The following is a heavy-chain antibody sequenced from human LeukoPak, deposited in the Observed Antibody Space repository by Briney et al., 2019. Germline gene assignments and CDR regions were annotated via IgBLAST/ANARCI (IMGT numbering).Heavy chain of an antibody. J-gene: IGHJ5*02. V-gene: IGHV4-59*01. CDR3: ARGGVDYGDDVTRGKNWFDP. D-gene: IGHD4-17*01. CDR2: IVYSGST. CDR1: GVSISRYY. Sequence: SETLSLTCTVSGVSISRYYWSWIRQPPGKGLGWIGYIVYSGSTNYNPSLKSRVSISVDTSQHQCSLKLSSVTAADTAVYYCARGGVDYGDDVTRGKNWFDPWGKGTLVTVSS.